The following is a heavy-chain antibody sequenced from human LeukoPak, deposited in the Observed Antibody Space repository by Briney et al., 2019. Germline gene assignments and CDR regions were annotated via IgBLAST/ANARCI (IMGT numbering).Heavy chain of an antibody. CDR3: AKSLLTTASGTGRAFDI. CDR1: GFTFDDFA. V-gene: IGHV3-9*01. J-gene: IGHJ3*02. Sequence: GGSLRLSCAASGFTFDDFAMHWVRQAPGKGLEWVSGISWNSGTIDYADSVKGRFTISRDNSKNTLYLQMNSLRAEDTAEYYCAKSLLTTASGTGRAFDIWGQGTMVTVSA. CDR2: ISWNSGTI. D-gene: IGHD1-26*01.